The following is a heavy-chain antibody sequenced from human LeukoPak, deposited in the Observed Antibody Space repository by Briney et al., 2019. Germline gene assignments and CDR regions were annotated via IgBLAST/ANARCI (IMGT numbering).Heavy chain of an antibody. D-gene: IGHD3-22*01. CDR1: GFTVSSNY. CDR2: IYTGGTI. V-gene: IGHV3-53*01. CDR3: VRGPEYYYDSSSGNY. J-gene: IGHJ4*02. Sequence: GGSLRLSCAASGFTVSSNYMIWLRQAPGKGLEWVSVIYTGGTINYADSVKGRFTISRDNSKNTLYLQMNSLRAEDTAVYYCVRGPEYYYDSSSGNYWGQGTLVTVSS.